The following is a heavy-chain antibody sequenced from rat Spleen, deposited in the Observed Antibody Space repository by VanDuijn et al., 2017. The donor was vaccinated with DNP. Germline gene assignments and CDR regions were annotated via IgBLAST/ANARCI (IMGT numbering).Heavy chain of an antibody. D-gene: IGHD1-4*01. CDR2: ISTGGGST. Sequence: EVQLVESGGGPVQPGRSLKLSCVASGFIFSNYYMAWVRQAPTKGLEWVAYISTGGGSTYYRDSVKGRFTISRDNAKSTLYLQMDSLRSEDTATYYCTTGGLPGPKGHWFAYWGQGTLVTVSS. CDR3: TTGGLPGPKGHWFAY. V-gene: IGHV5-27*01. J-gene: IGHJ3*01. CDR1: GFIFSNYY.